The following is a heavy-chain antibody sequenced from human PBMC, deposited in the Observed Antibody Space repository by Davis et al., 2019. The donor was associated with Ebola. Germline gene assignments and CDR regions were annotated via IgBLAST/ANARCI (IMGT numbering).Heavy chain of an antibody. CDR1: GGSFSGYY. Sequence: MPSETLSLTCAVYGGSFSGYYWSWIRQPPGKGLEWIGEINHSGSTNYNPSLTRRVTISVDTSKNQFSLKLSSVTAADTAVYYCARVPIAARRGYYYYYYGMDVWGQGTTVTVSS. D-gene: IGHD6-13*01. V-gene: IGHV4-34*01. CDR2: INHSGST. CDR3: ARVPIAARRGYYYYYYGMDV. J-gene: IGHJ6*02.